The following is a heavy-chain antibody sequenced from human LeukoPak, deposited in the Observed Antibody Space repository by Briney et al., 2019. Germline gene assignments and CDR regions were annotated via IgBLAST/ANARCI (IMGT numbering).Heavy chain of an antibody. D-gene: IGHD3-9*01. CDR2: ITGNAGLI. V-gene: IGHV3-23*01. CDR1: GFTFNTYA. J-gene: IGHJ4*02. CDR3: AKSMTGYPNYFDY. Sequence: GGSLRLSCAASGFTFNTYAMNWVRQAPGKGLEWVSVITGNAGLIAYADSVKGRFTISRDNSKNTLYLQMNSLRAEDTAVYYCAKSMTGYPNYFDYWGQGTLVTVSS.